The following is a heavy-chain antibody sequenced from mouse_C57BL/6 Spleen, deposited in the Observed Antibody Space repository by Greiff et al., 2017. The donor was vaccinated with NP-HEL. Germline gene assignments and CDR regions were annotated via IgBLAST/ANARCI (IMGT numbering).Heavy chain of an antibody. J-gene: IGHJ3*01. CDR2: INPGSGGT. CDR3: AREKTAY. CDR1: GYAFTNYL. Sequence: QVQLQQSGAELVRPGTSVKVSCKASGYAFTNYLIEWVKQRPGQGLEWIGVINPGSGGTNYNEKFKGKATLTADKSSSTAYMQLSSLTSEDSAVYFCAREKTAYWGQGTLVTDSA. V-gene: IGHV1-54*01.